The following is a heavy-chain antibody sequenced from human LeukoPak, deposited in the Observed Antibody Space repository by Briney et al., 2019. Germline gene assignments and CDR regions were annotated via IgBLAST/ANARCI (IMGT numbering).Heavy chain of an antibody. CDR2: INHSGST. CDR1: GGSFSGYY. Sequence: SSETLSLTCAVYGGSFSGYYWSWIRQPPGKGLEWVGEINHSGSTNYNPSLKSRVIISTDTSKNQFSLTLTAVTASDTAIYYCARRSPLVVVTAAHYYDYWGQGTLVTVSS. D-gene: IGHD2-21*02. CDR3: ARRSPLVVVTAAHYYDY. V-gene: IGHV4-34*01. J-gene: IGHJ4*02.